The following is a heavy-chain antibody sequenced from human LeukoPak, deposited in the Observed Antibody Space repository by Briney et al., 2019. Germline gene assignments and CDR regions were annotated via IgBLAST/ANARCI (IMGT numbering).Heavy chain of an antibody. Sequence: SETLSLTCTVSGDSMNNYYWSWIRQPAGKGLEWIGRIYTTGSTNYNPSLKSRVTMSIDTSKNQFSLRLTSVTAADTAVYYCARDSTRYTPIPLDYWGQGTLVAVSS. V-gene: IGHV4-4*07. CDR1: GDSMNNYY. CDR3: ARDSTRYTPIPLDY. D-gene: IGHD1-14*01. J-gene: IGHJ4*02. CDR2: IYTTGST.